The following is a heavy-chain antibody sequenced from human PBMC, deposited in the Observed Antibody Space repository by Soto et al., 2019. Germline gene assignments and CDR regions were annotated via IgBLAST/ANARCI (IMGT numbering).Heavy chain of an antibody. D-gene: IGHD3-9*01. CDR2: IYYRGNA. Sequence: SETLSLTCSVSDDSINSDKYYWGWIRHPPGKGLEWIGSIYYRGNAYYNPSLQTRVTISLDKSKSQFSLKLNSVTAADSAVYFCARLEGLATISYYFDYWGQGTLVTVSS. J-gene: IGHJ4*02. CDR1: DDSINSDKYY. V-gene: IGHV4-39*01. CDR3: ARLEGLATISYYFDY.